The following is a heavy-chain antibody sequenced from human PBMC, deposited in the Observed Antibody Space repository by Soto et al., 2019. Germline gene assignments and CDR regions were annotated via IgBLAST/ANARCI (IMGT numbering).Heavy chain of an antibody. CDR1: GFTISTHG. D-gene: IGHD1-1*01. Sequence: QAQLVESGGGVVQPGTSLRLSCAASGFTISTHGMHWVRQAPGKGLEWLANIWYDGSNKFYAESVKGRFSISKDNSKNTLYLHMSSLRAEDTAVYYCAAATTWNVHFPYWGQGTQVNVSS. V-gene: IGHV3-33*03. CDR2: IWYDGSNK. J-gene: IGHJ4*02. CDR3: AAATTWNVHFPY.